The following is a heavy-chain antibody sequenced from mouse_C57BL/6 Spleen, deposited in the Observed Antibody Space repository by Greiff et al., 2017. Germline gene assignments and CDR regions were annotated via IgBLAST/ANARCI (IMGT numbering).Heavy chain of an antibody. CDR3: AKAYDYFDY. CDR1: GYSITSGYY. J-gene: IGHJ2*01. CDR2: ISYDGSN. V-gene: IGHV3-6*01. Sequence: EVHLVESGPGLVKPSQSLSLTCSVTGYSITSGYYWNWIRQFPGNKLEWMGYISYDGSNNYNPSLKNRISITRDTSKNQFFLKLNSVTTEDTATYYCAKAYDYFDYWGQGTTLTVSS. D-gene: IGHD1-1*01.